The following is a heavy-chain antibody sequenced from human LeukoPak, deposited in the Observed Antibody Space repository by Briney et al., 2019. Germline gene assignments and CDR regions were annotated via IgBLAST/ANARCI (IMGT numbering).Heavy chain of an antibody. V-gene: IGHV1-46*01. CDR3: ARASHQGYGGYDDAFDI. J-gene: IGHJ3*02. Sequence: ASVKVSCKASGYTFTGYYMHWVRQAPGQGLEWMGIINPSGGSTSYAQKFQGRVTMTRDTSTSKVYMELSSLRSEDTAVYYCARASHQGYGGYDDAFDIWGQGAMVTVSS. CDR2: INPSGGST. D-gene: IGHD5-12*01. CDR1: GYTFTGYY.